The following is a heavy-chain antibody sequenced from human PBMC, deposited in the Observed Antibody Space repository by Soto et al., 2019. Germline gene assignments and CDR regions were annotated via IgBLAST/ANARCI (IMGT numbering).Heavy chain of an antibody. J-gene: IGHJ6*02. CDR2: IYPGDSDT. CDR3: ATRTGAGVSLGMDV. Sequence: GESLKISCKGSGYFFTTYWIAWVRQMPGKGLEWMGIIYPGDSDTRYSPSFQGQVTISADKSISTDKSISTAYLQWSSLQASDTAMYYCATRTGAGVSLGMDVWGQGTTVTVSS. V-gene: IGHV5-51*01. CDR1: GYFFTTYW. D-gene: IGHD7-27*01.